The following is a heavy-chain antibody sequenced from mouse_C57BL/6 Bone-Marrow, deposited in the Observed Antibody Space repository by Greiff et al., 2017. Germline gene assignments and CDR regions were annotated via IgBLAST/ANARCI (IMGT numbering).Heavy chain of an antibody. Sequence: VQLKQSGAELVRPGASVKLSCTASGFNIKDDYIHWVKQRPEQGLEWIGWIDPELGDTEYASKFQGKANITSDTSSNTAYLQLSSLTSEDTAVYYCSSCDGNYFDVWGQGTPLTVAS. D-gene: IGHD2-3*01. CDR1: GFNIKDDY. J-gene: IGHJ2*01. CDR3: SSCDGNYFDV. CDR2: IDPELGDT. V-gene: IGHV14-4*01.